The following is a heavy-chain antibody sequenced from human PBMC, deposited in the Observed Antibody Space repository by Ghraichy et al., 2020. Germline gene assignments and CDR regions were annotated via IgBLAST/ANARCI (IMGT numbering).Heavy chain of an antibody. Sequence: GGSLRLSCAASGFIFSGYWMSWVRQAPGKGPEWVANIKKDASEKYYVNSVKGRFTISRDNAANSLYLQMNSLRADDTAVYYCARDLGGGWHFDYWGQGALVTVSS. CDR3: ARDLGGGWHFDY. CDR1: GFIFSGYW. CDR2: IKKDASEK. V-gene: IGHV3-7*01. J-gene: IGHJ4*02. D-gene: IGHD6-19*01.